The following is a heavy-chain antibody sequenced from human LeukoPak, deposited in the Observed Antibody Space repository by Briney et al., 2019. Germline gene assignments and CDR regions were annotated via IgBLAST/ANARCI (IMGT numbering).Heavy chain of an antibody. D-gene: IGHD2-21*02. CDR1: GYSFISYW. J-gene: IGHJ4*02. CDR3: ARLRGGDFNDY. CDR2: VYPGESDT. V-gene: IGHV5-51*01. Sequence: GESLKISRKGSGYSFISYWIGLVRQMPGKGLEWMGIVYPGESDTRYSPSFQGQVTISADKSISTAYLQWSSLKASDTAMYYCARLRGGDFNDYWGQGALVTVSS.